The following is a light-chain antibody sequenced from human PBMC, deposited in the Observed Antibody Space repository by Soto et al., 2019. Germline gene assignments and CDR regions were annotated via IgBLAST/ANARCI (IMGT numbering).Light chain of an antibody. CDR3: SSYAGSNNYV. CDR2: EVN. J-gene: IGLJ1*01. CDR1: SSGVGGYNY. Sequence: QSALTQPPSASGSPGQSVTISCTGTSSGVGGYNYVSWYQQHPGKAPKLMMYEVNKRPSGVPDRFSGSKSGNTASLTVSGLQAEDEADYYCSSYAGSNNYVFGPWTKLTVL. V-gene: IGLV2-8*01.